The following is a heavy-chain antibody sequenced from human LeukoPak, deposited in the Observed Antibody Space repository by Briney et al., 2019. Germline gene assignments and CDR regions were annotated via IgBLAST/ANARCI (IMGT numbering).Heavy chain of an antibody. CDR3: ASAGELRYMDV. Sequence: GGSLRLSCAASGFTFSSYAMSWVRQAPGKGLEWVSAISGSGGSTYYADSVKGRFTISRDNAKNSLFLQMSSLRADDTAIYYCASAGELRYMDVWGKGTAVTVSS. CDR1: GFTFSSYA. J-gene: IGHJ6*03. CDR2: ISGSGGST. V-gene: IGHV3-23*01. D-gene: IGHD3-16*01.